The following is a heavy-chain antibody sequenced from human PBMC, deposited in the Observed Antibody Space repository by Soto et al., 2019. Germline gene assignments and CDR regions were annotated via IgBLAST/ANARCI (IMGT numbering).Heavy chain of an antibody. CDR1: GSSISSGGYS. J-gene: IGHJ5*02. CDR2: IYHSGSN. V-gene: IGHV4-30-2*01. Sequence: SETRSLTCAVSGSSISSGGYSWSWIRQPPGKGLVWIGYIYHSGSNYYNPSLKSRVTISVDRSKNQFSLKLNSVTAADTAVYYCAGQPSPWGQGTLVTVSS. CDR3: AGQPSP.